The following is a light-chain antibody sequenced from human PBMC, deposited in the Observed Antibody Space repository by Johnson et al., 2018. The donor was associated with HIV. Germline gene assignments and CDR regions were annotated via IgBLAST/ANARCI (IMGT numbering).Light chain of an antibody. J-gene: IGLJ1*01. V-gene: IGLV1-44*01. CDR3: AAWDDSLNGLYV. Sequence: QSVLTQPPSASGPPGQRVTISCSGSSSNIGSNTVNWYQQLPGTAPKLLIYRNNQRPSGVPDRFSGSKSGTSASLALRALQAEDEADYYCAAWDDSLNGLYVFATGTKVTVL. CDR2: RNN. CDR1: SSNIGSNT.